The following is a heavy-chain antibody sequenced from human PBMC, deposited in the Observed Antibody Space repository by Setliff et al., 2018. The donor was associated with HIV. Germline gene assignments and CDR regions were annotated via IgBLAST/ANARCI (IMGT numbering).Heavy chain of an antibody. D-gene: IGHD4-4*01. V-gene: IGHV4-31*03. CDR1: GGSISRGGRY. J-gene: IGHJ4*02. CDR2: VYYTGES. Sequence: SETLSLTCSVYGGSISRGGRYWGWIRQHPGRGLEWLGYVYYTGESFYKPSLGGRVTILQDKSKNQFSLELRSVPAADTAVYYCASATVGGASPFDSWGPGTLVTVSS. CDR3: ASATVGGASPFDS.